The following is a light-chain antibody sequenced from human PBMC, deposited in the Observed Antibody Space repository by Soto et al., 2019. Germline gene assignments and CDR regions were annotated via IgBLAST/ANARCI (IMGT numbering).Light chain of an antibody. CDR1: QTISNW. V-gene: IGKV1-5*01. CDR3: QQYKSYSPRT. Sequence: DVQMTQSPSTLSVSVGDRVTITCRASQTISNWLAWYQQRPGKAPQLLISDASRLESGVPSRFSGSGSGTEFTLTISSLQPDDSATYYCQQYKSYSPRTFGQGTNVDIK. J-gene: IGKJ1*01. CDR2: DAS.